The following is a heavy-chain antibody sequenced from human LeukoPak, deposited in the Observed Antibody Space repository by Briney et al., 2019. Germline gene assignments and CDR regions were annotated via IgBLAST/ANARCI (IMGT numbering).Heavy chain of an antibody. J-gene: IGHJ4*02. D-gene: IGHD6-19*01. CDR2: TIPILGIA. Sequence: SVKVSCKASGGTFSSYAISWVRQAPGQGPEWMGRTIPILGIANYAQKFQGRVTITADKSTSTAYMELSSLRSEDTAVYYCARDGIAVAGTFDYWGQGTLVTVSS. CDR1: GGTFSSYA. CDR3: ARDGIAVAGTFDY. V-gene: IGHV1-69*04.